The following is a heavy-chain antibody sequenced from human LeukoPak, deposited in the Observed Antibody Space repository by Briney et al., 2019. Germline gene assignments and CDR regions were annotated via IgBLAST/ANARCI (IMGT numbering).Heavy chain of an antibody. Sequence: PGGSLRLSCAASGFTFSTSAMSWVRQAPGKGLEWVSGISGRSGSTYYADSVKGRFTISRDNSKNTLYLQMNSLRAEDTAVYYCAKAGSIRFDYWGQGTLVTVSS. V-gene: IGHV3-23*01. J-gene: IGHJ4*02. CDR1: GFTFSTSA. CDR2: ISGRSGST. CDR3: AKAGSIRFDY. D-gene: IGHD1-26*01.